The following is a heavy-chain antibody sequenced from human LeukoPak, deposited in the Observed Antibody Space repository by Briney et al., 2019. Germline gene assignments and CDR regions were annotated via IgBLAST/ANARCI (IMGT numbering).Heavy chain of an antibody. J-gene: IGHJ4*02. CDR1: GFTFNRYA. D-gene: IGHD1-1*01. Sequence: GGSLRLSCVVSGFTFNRYAMSWVRQAPGKGLEWVSGLSDDGGSTYYADSVKGRFAISRDNSKSTLYLQMNSLRAEDTAVYYCVGKSPGWNLAFDYWGQGALVTVSS. V-gene: IGHV3-23*01. CDR2: LSDDGGST. CDR3: VGKSPGWNLAFDY.